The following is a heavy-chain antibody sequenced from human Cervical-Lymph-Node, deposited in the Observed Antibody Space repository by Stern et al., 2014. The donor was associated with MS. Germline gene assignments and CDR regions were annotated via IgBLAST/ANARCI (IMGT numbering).Heavy chain of an antibody. Sequence: QVQLVQSGAEVKKPGASVKVSCKASGYTFTSYGISWVRKAPGQGLEWMGWISAYNGNTNYAQIRQGRVTVTTDTSTSSAYMELRSLRSDDTAVYYCARDQHPVAGMAIDYWGQGTLVTVSS. CDR1: GYTFTSYG. CDR2: ISAYNGNT. CDR3: ARDQHPVAGMAIDY. V-gene: IGHV1-18*01. D-gene: IGHD6-19*01. J-gene: IGHJ4*02.